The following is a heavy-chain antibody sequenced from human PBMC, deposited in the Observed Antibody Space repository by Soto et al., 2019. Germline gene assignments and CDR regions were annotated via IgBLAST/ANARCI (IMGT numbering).Heavy chain of an antibody. CDR3: AKYQLLSPYGMDV. CDR2: IPYDGSNK. Sequence: GGSLRLSCAASGFTFSSYGMHWVRQAPGKGLEWVAVIPYDGSNKYYADSVKGRFTISRDNSKNTLYLQMNSLRAEDTAVYYCAKYQLLSPYGMDVWGQGTTVTVSS. J-gene: IGHJ6*02. D-gene: IGHD2-2*01. CDR1: GFTFSSYG. V-gene: IGHV3-30*18.